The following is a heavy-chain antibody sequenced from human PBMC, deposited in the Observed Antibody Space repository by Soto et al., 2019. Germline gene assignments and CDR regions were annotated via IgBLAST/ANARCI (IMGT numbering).Heavy chain of an antibody. CDR2: ISGSGGST. J-gene: IGHJ4*02. CDR1: GFTFSSYA. D-gene: IGHD3-3*01. Sequence: GGSLRLSCAASGFTFSSYAMSWVRQAPGKGLEWVSAISGSGGSTYYADSVKGRFTISRDNSKNTLYLQMNSLRAEDTAVYYCGATIFGVVITRTPFDYWGQGTLVTVSS. V-gene: IGHV3-23*01. CDR3: GATIFGVVITRTPFDY.